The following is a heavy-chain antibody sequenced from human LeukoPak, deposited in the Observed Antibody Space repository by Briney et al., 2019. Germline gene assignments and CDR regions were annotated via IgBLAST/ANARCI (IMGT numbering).Heavy chain of an antibody. CDR1: GYSFTSYW. Sequence: GESLKISCKGSGYSFTSYWIGWVRQMPGKGLEWMGIIYPGDSDTRYSPSFQGQVTISADKSISTAYLQWSSLKASDTAMYYCARHRSNYDSSGSVYYYYGMDVWGQGTTVTVSS. CDR2: IYPGDSDT. V-gene: IGHV5-51*01. CDR3: ARHRSNYDSSGSVYYYYGMDV. D-gene: IGHD3-22*01. J-gene: IGHJ6*02.